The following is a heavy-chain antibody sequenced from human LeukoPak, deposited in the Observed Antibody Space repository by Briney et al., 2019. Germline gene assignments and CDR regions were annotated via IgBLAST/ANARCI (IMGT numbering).Heavy chain of an antibody. V-gene: IGHV3-74*01. D-gene: IGHD3-3*01. CDR3: ARDAFGVDKSPF. CDR1: GFTFSSYW. J-gene: IGHJ4*02. Sequence: PGGSLRLSCAASGFTFSSYWMHWVRQAPGKGLVWVSRINSDGGSTSYADSVKGRFTISRDNAKNTLYLQMNSLGAEDTAVYYCARDAFGVDKSPFWGQGTLVTVS. CDR2: INSDGGST.